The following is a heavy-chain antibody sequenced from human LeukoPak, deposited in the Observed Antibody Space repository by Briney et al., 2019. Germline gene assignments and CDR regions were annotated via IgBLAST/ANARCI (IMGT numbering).Heavy chain of an antibody. J-gene: IGHJ4*02. CDR3: AIHRSCINDVCHGAFDY. CDR2: ISGSGGST. D-gene: IGHD2-8*01. Sequence: PGGSLRLSCAASSFIFSSVTMRWGRQAPGKGLEWVSTISGSGGSTYYADSVKGRFTISRDNSKNTVYLQMNSLRAEDTAVYYCAIHRSCINDVCHGAFDYWGQGTLVTVSS. V-gene: IGHV3-23*01. CDR1: SFIFSSVT.